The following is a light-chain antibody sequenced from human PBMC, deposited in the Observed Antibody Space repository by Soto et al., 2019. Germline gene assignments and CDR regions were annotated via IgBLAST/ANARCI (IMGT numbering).Light chain of an antibody. CDR1: QSVSNNY. V-gene: IGKV3-20*01. CDR3: QQHDILPIT. Sequence: EIVLTQSPGTLSLSPGERATLSCRASQSVSNNYLAWYQQKPGQAPRLLIYGASNRATGTPDRFSGSGSGTDFTLTISRLEPEDFALYYCQQHDILPITFGQGTRREIK. CDR2: GAS. J-gene: IGKJ5*01.